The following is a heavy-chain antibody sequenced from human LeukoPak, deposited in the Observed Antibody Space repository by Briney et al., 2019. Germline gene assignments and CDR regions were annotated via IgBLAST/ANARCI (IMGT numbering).Heavy chain of an antibody. CDR1: GFTFSSHW. CDR2: IDRDGSRI. CDR3: VRGNDYGGPHY. Sequence: TGGSLRLSCAVSGFTFSSHWMHWVRQAPGKGLVWVSRIDRDGSRINYADSVKGRFTISRDNGKNTLFLQMNSLRAEDAAVYYCVRGNDYGGPHYWGQGTLVTVSS. J-gene: IGHJ4*02. V-gene: IGHV3-74*01. D-gene: IGHD4-23*01.